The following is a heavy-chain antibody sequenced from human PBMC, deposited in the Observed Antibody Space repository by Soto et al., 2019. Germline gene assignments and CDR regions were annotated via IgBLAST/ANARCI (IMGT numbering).Heavy chain of an antibody. Sequence: PGGSLRLSCAASGFTFSSYAMHWVRQAPGKGLEWVAVISYDGSNKYYADSVKGRFTISRDNSKNTLYLQMNSLRAEDTAVYYCAKAHYYDSSGYFDYWGQGPLATVSS. D-gene: IGHD3-22*01. V-gene: IGHV3-30-3*01. J-gene: IGHJ4*02. CDR3: AKAHYYDSSGYFDY. CDR2: ISYDGSNK. CDR1: GFTFSSYA.